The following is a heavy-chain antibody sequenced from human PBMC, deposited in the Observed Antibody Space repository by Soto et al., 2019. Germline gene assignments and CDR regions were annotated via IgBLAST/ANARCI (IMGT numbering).Heavy chain of an antibody. CDR1: GFPFIRYE. V-gene: IGHV3-30*18. D-gene: IGHD3-22*01. J-gene: IGHJ5*02. Sequence: WGSLRLSCAASGFPFIRYEIHCFRHVPGRGLEWVALISHDGSNKYYVDSVKGRFIISRDNSKNTVYLQMNSLRTEDTALYYCAKDADFDTRNLHHWGQGTLVTVSS. CDR3: AKDADFDTRNLHH. CDR2: ISHDGSNK.